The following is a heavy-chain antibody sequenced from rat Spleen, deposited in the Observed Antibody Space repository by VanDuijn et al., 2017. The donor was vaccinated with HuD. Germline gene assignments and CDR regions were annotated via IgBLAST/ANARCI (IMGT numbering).Heavy chain of an antibody. V-gene: IGHV5-7*01. Sequence: EVQLVESGGGLVQPGRSLKLSCAASGFTLSDYNMAWVRQAPRKGLEWVATIIYDGGRTYYPDSVKGRFTVSRDNAKSTLYLQMNSLKSEDTATYYCARFDYWGQGVMVTVSS. CDR3: ARFDY. CDR2: IIYDGGRT. CDR1: GFTLSDYN. J-gene: IGHJ2*01.